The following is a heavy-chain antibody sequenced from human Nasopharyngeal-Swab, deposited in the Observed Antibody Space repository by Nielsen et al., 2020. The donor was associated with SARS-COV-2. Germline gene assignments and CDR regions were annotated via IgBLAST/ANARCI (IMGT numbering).Heavy chain of an antibody. CDR3: AKDAKHPLPGYYYYMDV. V-gene: IGHV3-43D*04. CDR2: ISWDGGST. Sequence: GESLKISCAASGFTFDDYAMHWVRQAPGKGLEWVSLISWDGGSTYYADSVKGRFTISRDNSKNSLYLQMNSLRAEDTAFYYCAKDAKHPLPGYYYYMDVWGKGTTVTVSS. D-gene: IGHD2-15*01. CDR1: GFTFDDYA. J-gene: IGHJ6*03.